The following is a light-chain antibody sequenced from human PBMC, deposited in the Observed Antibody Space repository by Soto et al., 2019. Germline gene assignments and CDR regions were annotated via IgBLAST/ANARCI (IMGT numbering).Light chain of an antibody. CDR2: RAS. J-gene: IGKJ2*01. CDR3: QKYDDVPHT. Sequence: DIQMTQSPSSLSASAGDRVTITCQASRDISDYLYWNQQKPGKAPKLLIYRASHLGTGVPSRFSGSGSGTEFNLTISSLLPEDAGTYFCQKYDDVPHTFGQGTKLEIK. CDR1: RDISDY. V-gene: IGKV1-33*01.